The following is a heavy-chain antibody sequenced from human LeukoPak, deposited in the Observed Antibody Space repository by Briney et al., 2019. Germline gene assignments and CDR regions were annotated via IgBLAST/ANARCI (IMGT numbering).Heavy chain of an antibody. CDR3: ARDLVPYYYGSSGHSRWAFDI. J-gene: IGHJ3*02. CDR2: IIPIFGTA. Sequence: EAAVNVSFTASGGTFISYPISWVRQAPGQGLAWMGGIIPIFGTANYAKKFEGRVTITADESTSTAYMELSSLRSEDTAVYYCARDLVPYYYGSSGHSRWAFDIWGQGTMVTVSS. D-gene: IGHD3-22*01. V-gene: IGHV1-69*01. CDR1: GGTFISYP.